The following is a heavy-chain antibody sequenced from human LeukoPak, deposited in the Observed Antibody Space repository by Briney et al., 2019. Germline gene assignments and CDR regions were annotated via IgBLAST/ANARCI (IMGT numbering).Heavy chain of an antibody. D-gene: IGHD1-1*01. Sequence: GGSLRLSCAASGYTFSSYWMSWVRQAPGKGLEWVANIKQDGSEKYYVDSVKGRFTISRDNAKNSLYLQMNSLRAEDTAVYYCAREGGTTGTTLPFDYWGQGTLVTVSS. J-gene: IGHJ4*02. V-gene: IGHV3-7*01. CDR2: IKQDGSEK. CDR1: GYTFSSYW. CDR3: AREGGTTGTTLPFDY.